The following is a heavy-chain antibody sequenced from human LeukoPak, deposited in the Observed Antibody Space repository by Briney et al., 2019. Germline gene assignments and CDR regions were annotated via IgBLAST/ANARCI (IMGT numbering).Heavy chain of an antibody. CDR2: INPNSDIT. V-gene: IGHV1-2*02. Sequence: ASVKVSCKASGYTFTGYYMHWVRQAPEQGLEWMGWINPNSDITNYAQKFQGGVTMTSDTSITTAYMELSRLRSDDTAVYYCARGGRGFYDSSVSLDYWGQGTLVTVSS. CDR3: ARGGRGFYDSSVSLDY. CDR1: GYTFTGYY. D-gene: IGHD3-22*01. J-gene: IGHJ4*02.